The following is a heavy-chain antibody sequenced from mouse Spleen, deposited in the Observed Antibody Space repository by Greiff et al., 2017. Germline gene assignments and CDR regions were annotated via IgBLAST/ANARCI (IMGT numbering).Heavy chain of an antibody. J-gene: IGHJ2*01. D-gene: IGHD2-13*01. Sequence: EVKLMESGGGLVKPGGSLKLSCAASGFAFSSYDMSWVRQTPEKRLEWVATISSGGSYTYYPDSVKGRFTISRDNARNTLYLQMSSLRSEDTALYYCARSTTVPFDYWGQGTTLTVSS. V-gene: IGHV5-9*02. CDR1: GFAFSSYD. CDR2: ISSGGSYT. CDR3: ARSTTVPFDY.